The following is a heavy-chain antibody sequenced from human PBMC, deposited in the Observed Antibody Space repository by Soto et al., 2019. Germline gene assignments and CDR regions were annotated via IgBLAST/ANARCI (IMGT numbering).Heavy chain of an antibody. Sequence: GGSLRLSCAASGFTFSTYTMSWVRQAPGKGLEWVSVISGSGGSPSYADSVKGRFTISRDNPKNTLYLQMNSLRAEDTAMFFCAKARCSTTNCYVPDYWGQGTLVTVSS. J-gene: IGHJ4*02. CDR3: AKARCSTTNCYVPDY. CDR2: ISGSGGSP. V-gene: IGHV3-23*01. CDR1: GFTFSTYT. D-gene: IGHD2-2*01.